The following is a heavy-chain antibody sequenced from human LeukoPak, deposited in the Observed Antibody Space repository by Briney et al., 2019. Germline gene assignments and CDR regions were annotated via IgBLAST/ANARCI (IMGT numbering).Heavy chain of an antibody. V-gene: IGHV4-31*03. D-gene: IGHD4-17*01. CDR2: IYYSGST. J-gene: IGHJ4*02. CDR1: GGSISSGGYY. CDR3: ARMTTVTTFDY. Sequence: NPSQTLSLTCTVSGGSISSGGYYWSWIRQHPGKGLEWIGYIYYSGSTYYNPSLKSRVTISVDTSKSQFSLKLSSVTAADTAVYYCARMTTVTTFDYWGQGTLVTVSS.